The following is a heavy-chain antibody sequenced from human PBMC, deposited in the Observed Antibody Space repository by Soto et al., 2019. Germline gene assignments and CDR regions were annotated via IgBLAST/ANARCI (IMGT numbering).Heavy chain of an antibody. D-gene: IGHD2-2*01. Sequence: GGSLRLSCAASGFTFTNYAMSWVRQAPGKGLEWLSVICDSGSSTSYADSVKGRFTISRDDSDNTLYLQMNSLRADDTAVYYCAKGRSASCYSDSDYWGHGTLVTVSS. V-gene: IGHV3-23*01. J-gene: IGHJ4*01. CDR1: GFTFTNYA. CDR2: ICDSGSST. CDR3: AKGRSASCYSDSDY.